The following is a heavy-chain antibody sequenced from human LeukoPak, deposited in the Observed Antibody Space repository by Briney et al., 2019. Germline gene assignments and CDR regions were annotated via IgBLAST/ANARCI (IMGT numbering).Heavy chain of an antibody. CDR2: IWYDGNNK. V-gene: IGHV3-33*01. CDR1: GFTFSRYG. D-gene: IGHD6-19*01. J-gene: IGHJ4*02. Sequence: PGRSLRLSCAASGFTFSRYGMHWVRQAPGKGLEWVAVIWYDGNNKYYADSVKGRFIISRDNSKNTLYLQMNSLRAEDTAVYYCARVPYSSGWSFDYWGQGTLVTVSS. CDR3: ARVPYSSGWSFDY.